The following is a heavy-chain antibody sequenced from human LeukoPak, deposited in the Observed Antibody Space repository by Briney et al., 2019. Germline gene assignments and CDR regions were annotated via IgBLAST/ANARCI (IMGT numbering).Heavy chain of an antibody. Sequence: GESLKISCKGSGYSFTSYWIGWVRQMPGKGLEWMGIIYPGDSNTRYSPSFQGQVTISADKSISTAYLQWSGLKASDAAMYYCARLAISSIWSVYFDYWGQGTLVTVSS. CDR2: IYPGDSNT. CDR3: ARLAISSIWSVYFDY. CDR1: GYSFTSYW. J-gene: IGHJ4*02. D-gene: IGHD6-13*01. V-gene: IGHV5-51*01.